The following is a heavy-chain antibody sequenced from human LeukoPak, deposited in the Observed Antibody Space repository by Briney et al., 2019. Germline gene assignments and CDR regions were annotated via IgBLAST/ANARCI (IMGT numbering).Heavy chain of an antibody. CDR3: ARGNDYRNYFDWFDP. D-gene: IGHD4-11*01. CDR2: INHSGST. V-gene: IGHV4-34*01. Sequence: SETLSLTCAVYGGSFSGYYWSWVRQPPGRGLEWVGEINHSGSTNYNPSLKRRVTISVDTSKHQFSLKLSSVTAADTAVYYCARGNDYRNYFDWFDPGGQGTLVTVSS. J-gene: IGHJ5*02. CDR1: GGSFSGYY.